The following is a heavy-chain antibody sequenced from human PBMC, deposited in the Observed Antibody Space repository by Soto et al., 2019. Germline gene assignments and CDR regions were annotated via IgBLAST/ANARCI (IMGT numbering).Heavy chain of an antibody. Sequence: QAQLQQWGAGLLKPSETLSPTCAVYGGSFSGYYWSWIRQPPGKGLEWIGEINHYGSTNQNPSLKSRVTLSIDTSKNQFSLKLSSVTAADTAVYYCAGEACSTTSCYHDWGQGTTVTVSS. J-gene: IGHJ6*02. CDR3: AGEACSTTSCYHD. D-gene: IGHD2-2*01. V-gene: IGHV4-34*02. CDR2: INHYGST. CDR1: GGSFSGYY.